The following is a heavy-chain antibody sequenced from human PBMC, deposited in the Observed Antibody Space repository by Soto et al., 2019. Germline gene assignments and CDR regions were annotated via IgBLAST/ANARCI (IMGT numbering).Heavy chain of an antibody. Sequence: GAAVQVSCKASGFTFTSSAVQWVRQARGQRLEWIGWIVVGSGNTNYAQKFQERVTITRDMSTSTAYMELSSLRSEDTAVYNRTPALTRASYYSVSEHYLYYW. CDR3: TPALTRASYYSVSEHYLYY. V-gene: IGHV1-58*01. D-gene: IGHD3-10*01. J-gene: IGHJ4*01. CDR2: IVVGSGNT. CDR1: GFTFTSSA.